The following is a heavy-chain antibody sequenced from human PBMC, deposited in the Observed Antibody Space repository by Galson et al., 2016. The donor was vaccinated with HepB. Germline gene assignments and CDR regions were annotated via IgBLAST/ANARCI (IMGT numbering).Heavy chain of an antibody. Sequence: SLRLSCAASTFTFSDYYMSWIRQAPGKGLEWVSYISSSSSYTNYADSVKRRFTISRDNARKSLFLQMNSLRAEDTAVYYCAREGNRDVLDIWGRGTMVTVSS. V-gene: IGHV3-11*06. J-gene: IGHJ3*02. CDR1: TFTFSDYY. D-gene: IGHD1-14*01. CDR3: AREGNRDVLDI. CDR2: ISSSSSYT.